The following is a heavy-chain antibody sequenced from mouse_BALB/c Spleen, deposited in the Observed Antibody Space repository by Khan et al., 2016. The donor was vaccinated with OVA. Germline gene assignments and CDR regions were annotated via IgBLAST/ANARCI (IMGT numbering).Heavy chain of an antibody. CDR2: IWAGGST. D-gene: IGHD1-3*01. V-gene: IGHV2-9*02. Sequence: QVQLKESGPGLVAPSQILSITCTVSGFSLTSYGVHWVRQPPGKGLEWLGVIWAGGSTNYNSALMSRLSISKDNSKSQVCLTMNSLQTDDTAMYCCARLEDIWGQGTTLTVSS. CDR1: GFSLTSYG. J-gene: IGHJ2*01. CDR3: ARLEDI.